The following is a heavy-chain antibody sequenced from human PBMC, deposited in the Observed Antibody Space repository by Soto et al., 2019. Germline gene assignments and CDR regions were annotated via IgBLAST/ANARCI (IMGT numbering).Heavy chain of an antibody. CDR1: GYTFTGYY. CDR3: ARDSSYDSSGYYYPDY. Sequence: GASVKVSCKASGYTFTGYYMXWVRQAPGQGLEWMGWINPNSGGTNYAQKFQGWVTMTRDTSISTAYMELSRLRSDDTAVYYCARDSSYDSSGYYYPDYWGQGTLVTVSS. J-gene: IGHJ4*02. V-gene: IGHV1-2*04. CDR2: INPNSGGT. D-gene: IGHD3-22*01.